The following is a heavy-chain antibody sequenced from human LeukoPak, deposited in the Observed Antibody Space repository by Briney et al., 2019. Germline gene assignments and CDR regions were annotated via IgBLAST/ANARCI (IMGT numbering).Heavy chain of an antibody. CDR3: ARSGSGWYEAFDI. CDR1: GYTFTYRY. CDR2: ITPFNGNT. V-gene: IGHV1-45*02. Sequence: ASVKVSCKASGYTFTYRYLHWVRQAPGQALEWMGWITPFNGNTNYAQKFQDRVTITRDRSMSTAYMELSSLRSEDTAMYYCARSGSGWYEAFDIWGQGTMVTVSS. J-gene: IGHJ3*02. D-gene: IGHD6-19*01.